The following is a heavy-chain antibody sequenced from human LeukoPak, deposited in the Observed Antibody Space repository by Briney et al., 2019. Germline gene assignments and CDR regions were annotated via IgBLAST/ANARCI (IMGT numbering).Heavy chain of an antibody. CDR1: GFTVSSNY. Sequence: GRSLRLSCAASGFTVSSNYINWVRQAPGKGLEWVSVIYSGGRTYYADSVRGRFTISRHNSKNTLYLQMNSLRAEDTAVYYCAGTHLGFYYYAMDVWGQGTTVTVSS. D-gene: IGHD3-16*01. J-gene: IGHJ6*02. CDR2: IYSGGRT. V-gene: IGHV3-53*04. CDR3: AGTHLGFYYYAMDV.